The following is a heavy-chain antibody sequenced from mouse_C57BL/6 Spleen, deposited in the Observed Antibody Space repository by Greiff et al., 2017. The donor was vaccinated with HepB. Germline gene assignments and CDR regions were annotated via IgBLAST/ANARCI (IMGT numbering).Heavy chain of an antibody. V-gene: IGHV1-76*01. CDR3: ARVARRDYDDYAMDY. J-gene: IGHJ4*01. Sequence: VQLQQSGAELVRPGASVKLSCKASGYTFTDYYINWVKQRPGQGLEWIARIYPGSGNTYYNEKFKGKATLTAEKSSSTAYMQLSSLTSEDSAVYCGARVARRDYDDYAMDYWGQGTSVTVSS. CDR1: GYTFTDYY. D-gene: IGHD2-4*01. CDR2: IYPGSGNT.